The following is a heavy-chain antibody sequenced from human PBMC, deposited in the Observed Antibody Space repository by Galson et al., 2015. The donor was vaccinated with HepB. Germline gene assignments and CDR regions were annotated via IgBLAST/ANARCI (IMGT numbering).Heavy chain of an antibody. J-gene: IGHJ4*02. CDR1: GFTYNTYA. CDR2: ISGSAQST. V-gene: IGHV3-23*01. CDR3: ARGACSTNNCFPFDH. Sequence: CAASGFTYNTYAMAWVRQSPGKGPEWVSSISGSAQSTDYADSVKGRFIISRDNSKNTVYLQINSLRVEDTAVYYCARGACSTNNCFPFDHWGQGNVVTVSS. D-gene: IGHD2-2*01.